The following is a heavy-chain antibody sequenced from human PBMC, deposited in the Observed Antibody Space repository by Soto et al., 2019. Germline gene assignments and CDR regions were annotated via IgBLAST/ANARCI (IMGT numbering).Heavy chain of an antibody. Sequence: ASVKVSCKASGYTFSSYGISWVRQAPGQGLEWMGWISAYNGNTNYSQDFQGRVTITRDTSANTAYMELSSLRSEDTAVYYCARDQPNPYHLNTGFDYWGQGTLVTVSS. V-gene: IGHV1-18*01. J-gene: IGHJ4*02. D-gene: IGHD2-2*01. CDR3: ARDQPNPYHLNTGFDY. CDR2: ISAYNGNT. CDR1: GYTFSSYG.